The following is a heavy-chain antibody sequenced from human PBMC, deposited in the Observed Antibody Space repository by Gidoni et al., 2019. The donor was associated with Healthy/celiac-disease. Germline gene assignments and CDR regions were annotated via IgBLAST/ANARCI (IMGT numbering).Heavy chain of an antibody. CDR2: ISGSGGST. CDR3: AKDLGYSSGWSPNWFDP. Sequence: EVQLLESGGGLVQPGGSLRLSCAASGFTFSRYAMSWVRQAPGKGLEWVSAISGSGGSTYYADSVKGRFTISRDNSKNTLYLQMNSLRAEDTAVYYCAKDLGYSSGWSPNWFDPWGQGTLVTVSS. D-gene: IGHD6-19*01. J-gene: IGHJ5*02. CDR1: GFTFSRYA. V-gene: IGHV3-23*01.